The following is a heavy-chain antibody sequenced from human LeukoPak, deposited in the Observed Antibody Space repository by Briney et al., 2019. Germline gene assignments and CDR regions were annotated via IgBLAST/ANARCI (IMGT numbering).Heavy chain of an antibody. J-gene: IGHJ5*02. CDR2: INPKNGGS. D-gene: IGHD3-16*01. CDR1: GYTFTSYG. V-gene: IGHV1-2*02. Sequence: ASVKVSCKASGYTFTSYGISWVRQAPGQGLEWMGWINPKNGGSNYAQKFQGRVTMTRDRSISTAYMELNRLTSDDTAVYYCARASFWESPINWFAPWGQGTLVTVSS. CDR3: ARASFWESPINWFAP.